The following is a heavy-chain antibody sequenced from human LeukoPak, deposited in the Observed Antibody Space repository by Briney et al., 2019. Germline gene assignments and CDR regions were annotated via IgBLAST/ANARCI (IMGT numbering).Heavy chain of an antibody. J-gene: IGHJ6*03. CDR2: IIPIFGTA. CDR1: GGTFSSYA. V-gene: IGHV1-69*01. Sequence: SVKVSCKASGGTFSSYAISWVRQAPGQGLEWMGGIIPIFGTANYAQKFQGRVTITADESTSTAYMELSSLRSEDTAVYYCATVDTAMVTPYNYYYYYMDVWGKGTTVTISS. CDR3: ATVDTAMVTPYNYYYYYMDV. D-gene: IGHD5-18*01.